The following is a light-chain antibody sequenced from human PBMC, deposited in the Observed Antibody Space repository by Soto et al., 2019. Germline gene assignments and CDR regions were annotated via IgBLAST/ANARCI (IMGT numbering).Light chain of an antibody. V-gene: IGKV3-20*01. CDR1: QSVSSIY. J-gene: IGKJ1*01. CDR3: QQYSSSWT. Sequence: EIVLTQSPGTLSLSPGERATLSCRASQSVSSIYLAWYQQKPGQTPRLLIYGASSRATGIPDRFSGSGSGTDFTLTINRLEPEDFAVYYCQQYSSSWTFGQGTKVEIK. CDR2: GAS.